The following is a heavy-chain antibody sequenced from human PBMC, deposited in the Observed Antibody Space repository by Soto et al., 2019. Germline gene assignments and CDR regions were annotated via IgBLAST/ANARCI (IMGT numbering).Heavy chain of an antibody. CDR2: ISGSGGST. J-gene: IGHJ4*02. D-gene: IGHD6-13*01. V-gene: IGHV3-23*01. CDR1: GFTFSSYA. CDR3: AKAPGDSSSWYFDY. Sequence: GGSLRLSCAASGFTFSSYAMSWVRQAPGKGLEWVSAISGSGGSTYYADSVKGRFTISRDNSKNTLYLQMNSLRAEDTAVYDCAKAPGDSSSWYFDYWGQGTLVTVSS.